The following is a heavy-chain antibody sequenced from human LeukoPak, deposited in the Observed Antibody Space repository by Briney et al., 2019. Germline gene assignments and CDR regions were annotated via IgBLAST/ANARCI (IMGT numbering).Heavy chain of an antibody. D-gene: IGHD1-26*01. J-gene: IGHJ4*02. CDR1: TGTLSSYA. CDR3: ANSGSYYQYGFDY. Sequence: GASVKVSCKAATGTLSSYAISGVRQAPGQGLEWMGGIIPIFGTANNAHKYHGRVTITADESTSTACMELSSLRSEDAAVYYCANSGSYYQYGFDYWGQGTLVTVSS. CDR2: IIPIFGTA. V-gene: IGHV1-69*13.